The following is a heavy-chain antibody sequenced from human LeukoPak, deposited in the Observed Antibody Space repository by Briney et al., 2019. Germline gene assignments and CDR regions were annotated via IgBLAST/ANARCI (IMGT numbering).Heavy chain of an antibody. CDR3: AISREYSYGHPYYFDY. V-gene: IGHV1-69*01. D-gene: IGHD5-18*01. CDR1: GGTFSSYA. J-gene: IGHJ4*02. CDR2: IIPIFGTA. Sequence: APVKVSCKASGGTFSSYAISWVRQAPGQGLEWMGGIIPIFGTANYAQKFQGRVTITADESTSTAYMELSSLRSEDTAVYYCAISREYSYGHPYYFDYWGQGTLVTVSS.